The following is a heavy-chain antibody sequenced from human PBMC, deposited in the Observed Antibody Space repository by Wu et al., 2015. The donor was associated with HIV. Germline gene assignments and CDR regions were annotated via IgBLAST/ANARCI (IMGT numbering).Heavy chain of an antibody. CDR3: ARGFIAAAGTPPIHFDY. CDR1: GYTFPDYD. J-gene: IGHJ4*02. V-gene: IGHV1-8*01. Sequence: QVQLVQSGTEVKKPGTSVKVSCKASGYTFPDYDINWVRQATGRGLEWMGWMNPNSGNTGYARKFQGRLTMTTNTSISTAFMELRSLRSEDTAIYFCARGFIAAAGTPPIHFDYWGPGTVVTVSA. CDR2: MNPNSGNT. D-gene: IGHD6-13*01.